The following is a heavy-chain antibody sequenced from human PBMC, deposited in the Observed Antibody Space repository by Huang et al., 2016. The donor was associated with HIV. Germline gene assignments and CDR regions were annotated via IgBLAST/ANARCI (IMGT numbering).Heavy chain of an antibody. Sequence: QVELVQSGGEVKRPGASVRVSCKASGYVFTKYGVNWVRQAPGRGLEWMVWSSTYNGNTNYAEKVQGRVTLTRDTSTTTAYMELRDVTSADTAVYYCARDHWYPLQNWFDLWGQGTLVTVSS. J-gene: IGHJ5*02. D-gene: IGHD1-1*01. CDR2: SSTYNGNT. CDR3: ARDHWYPLQNWFDL. V-gene: IGHV1-18*01. CDR1: GYVFTKYG.